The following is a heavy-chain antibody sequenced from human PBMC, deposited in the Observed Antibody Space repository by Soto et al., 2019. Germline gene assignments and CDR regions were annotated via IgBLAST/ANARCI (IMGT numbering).Heavy chain of an antibody. CDR1: GFSFSTYW. J-gene: IGHJ4*02. D-gene: IGHD2-15*01. CDR3: ARFSMSSVVAATYVDY. CDR2: INSDGSRT. Sequence: EVQLVESGGGLVQPGGSLRLSCAASGFSFSTYWMQWVRQAPGKGLVWVSRINSDGSRTNYADSVKGRFTISRDNARNTLYLQMNSLRAEDTAMYYCARFSMSSVVAATYVDYWGQGTLLTVSS. V-gene: IGHV3-74*01.